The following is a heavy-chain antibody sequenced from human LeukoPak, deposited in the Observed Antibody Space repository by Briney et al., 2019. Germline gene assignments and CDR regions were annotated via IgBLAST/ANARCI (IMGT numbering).Heavy chain of an antibody. Sequence: PSETLSLTCTVSGGSISTSYYWGWIRQPPGKGLEWIGSMYYSGSTYYNPSLQSRVTISVDTSKNQFSLKLSSVTAADTAVYYCARLRRSAGYSYGEFDYWGQGTLVTVSS. CDR3: ARLRRSAGYSYGEFDY. D-gene: IGHD5-18*01. J-gene: IGHJ4*02. V-gene: IGHV4-39*01. CDR1: GGSISTSYY. CDR2: MYYSGST.